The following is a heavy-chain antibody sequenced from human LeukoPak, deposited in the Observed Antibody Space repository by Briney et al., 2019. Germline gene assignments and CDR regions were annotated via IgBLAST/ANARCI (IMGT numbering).Heavy chain of an antibody. CDR3: AKEYCSNSVCHSLDY. CDR1: GFTFSSYS. CDR2: ISSSSSTI. Sequence: PGGSLRLSCAASGFTFSSYSMNWVRQAPGKGLEWVSYISSSSSTIYYADSVKGRFTLSRDNSKNTLYLQMNSLRAEDTAVYYCAKEYCSNSVCHSLDYWGQGTLVTVSS. J-gene: IGHJ4*02. D-gene: IGHD2-8*01. V-gene: IGHV3-48*01.